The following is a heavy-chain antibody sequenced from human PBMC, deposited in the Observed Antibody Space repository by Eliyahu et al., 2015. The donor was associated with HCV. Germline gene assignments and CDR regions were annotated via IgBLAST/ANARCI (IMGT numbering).Heavy chain of an antibody. J-gene: IGHJ4*02. D-gene: IGHD3-10*01. CDR3: VSYYYGSENYGTSRDY. CDR1: GFXINIYS. V-gene: IGHV3-21*01. CDR2: ISGSSAYK. Sequence: EEQLXESGGGLAKPGGSLRXSCAASGFXINIYSMAWVRQAPGKGLEWASSISGSSAYKYYADSVKGRFTISRDNAKNSLYLQMSSLRAEDTAVYYCVSYYYGSENYGTSRDYWGQGTLVTVSS.